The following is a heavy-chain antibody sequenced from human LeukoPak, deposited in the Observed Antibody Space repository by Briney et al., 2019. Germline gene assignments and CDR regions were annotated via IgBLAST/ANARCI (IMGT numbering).Heavy chain of an antibody. D-gene: IGHD3-22*01. J-gene: IGHJ4*02. V-gene: IGHV3-21*01. CDR3: ARDYYYDSSGYHYVLYYFGY. CDR1: GFTFSSYS. Sequence: GGSLRLSCAASGFTFSSYSMNWVRQAPGKGLEWVSSISSSSSYIYYADSVKGRFTISRDNAKNSLYLQMNSLRAEDTAVYYCARDYYYDSSGYHYVLYYFGYWGQGTLVTVSS. CDR2: ISSSSSYI.